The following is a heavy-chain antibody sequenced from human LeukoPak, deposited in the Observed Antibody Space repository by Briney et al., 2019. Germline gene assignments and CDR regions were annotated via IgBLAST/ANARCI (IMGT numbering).Heavy chain of an antibody. Sequence: SETLSLTCTVSGGSISSYYWSWIRQPPGKGLEWIGYIYYSRSTNYNPSLKSRVTISVDTSKNQFSLKLSSVTAADTAVYYCARERGLWFGELLYPINWFDPWGQGTLVTVSS. CDR2: IYYSRST. J-gene: IGHJ5*02. D-gene: IGHD3-10*01. CDR1: GGSISSYY. CDR3: ARERGLWFGELLYPINWFDP. V-gene: IGHV4-59*01.